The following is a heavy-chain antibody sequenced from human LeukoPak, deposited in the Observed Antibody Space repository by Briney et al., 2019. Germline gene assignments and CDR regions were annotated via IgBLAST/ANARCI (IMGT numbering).Heavy chain of an antibody. Sequence: VSVKVSCKVSGYTLTELSMHWVRQAPGKGLEWMGGFDPEDGETIYAQKFQGRVTMTEDTSTDTAYMELSSLRSEDTAVYYCATAPEQQLARGWFDPWGQGTLVTVSS. CDR1: GYTLTELS. D-gene: IGHD6-13*01. CDR2: FDPEDGET. CDR3: ATAPEQQLARGWFDP. V-gene: IGHV1-24*01. J-gene: IGHJ5*02.